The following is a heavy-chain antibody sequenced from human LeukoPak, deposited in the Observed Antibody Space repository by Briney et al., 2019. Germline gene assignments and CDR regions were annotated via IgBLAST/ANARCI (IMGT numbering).Heavy chain of an antibody. CDR2: ISGSGGST. CDR1: GFTVSSNY. CDR3: AKDYGSSTSWHYYYYMDV. V-gene: IGHV3-23*01. D-gene: IGHD2-2*01. J-gene: IGHJ6*03. Sequence: GGSLRLSCAASGFTVSSNYMSWVRQAPGKGLEWVSAISGSGGSTYYADSVKGRFTISRDNSKNTLYLQMNSLRAEDTAVYYCAKDYGSSTSWHYYYYMDVWGKGTTVTVSS.